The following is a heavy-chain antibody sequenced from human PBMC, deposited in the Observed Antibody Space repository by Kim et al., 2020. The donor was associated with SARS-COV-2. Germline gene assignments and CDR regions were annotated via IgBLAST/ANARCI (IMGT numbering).Heavy chain of an antibody. D-gene: IGHD6-6*01. CDR3: ARYVAARLRRYYFDY. J-gene: IGHJ4*02. Sequence: SLKSRVTISVDTSKNQFSLKLSSVTAADTAVYYCARYVAARLRRYYFDYWGQGTLVTVSS. V-gene: IGHV4-31*02.